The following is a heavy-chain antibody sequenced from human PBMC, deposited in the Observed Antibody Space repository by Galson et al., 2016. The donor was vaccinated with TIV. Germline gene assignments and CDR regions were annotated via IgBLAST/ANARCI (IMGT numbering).Heavy chain of an antibody. CDR3: AKIGQEHDAFDI. D-gene: IGHD1/OR15-1a*01. Sequence: SVKVSCKASGYTFRTYGISWVRLAPGQGLEWMGWINPNSGGTMYAQKFQGWVTMTRDTSITTAYMELSRLKSDDTAVYYCAKIGQEHDAFDIWGQGTMVTVFS. J-gene: IGHJ3*02. CDR1: GYTFRTYG. CDR2: INPNSGGT. V-gene: IGHV1-2*04.